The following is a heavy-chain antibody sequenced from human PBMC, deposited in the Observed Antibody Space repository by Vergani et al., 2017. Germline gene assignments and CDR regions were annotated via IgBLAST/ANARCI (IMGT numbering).Heavy chain of an antibody. J-gene: IGHJ4*02. Sequence: QVQLQQGGAGLLKPSETLSLIFTVYGASLSDYYWKWIRQPPGKGLEWIGEINHGGSTNFNPSLNSRTTMSIDTSKNQFSLRLRSVTAADTAVCYCAREPKKSSFDFWGAWRSAYWGQGILVTVSS. CDR1: GASLSDYY. CDR3: AREPKKSSFDFWGAWRSAY. D-gene: IGHD3-3*01. V-gene: IGHV4-34*01. CDR2: INHGGST.